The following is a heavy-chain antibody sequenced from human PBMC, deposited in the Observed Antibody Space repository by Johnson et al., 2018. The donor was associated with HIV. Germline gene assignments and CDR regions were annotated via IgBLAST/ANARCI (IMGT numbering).Heavy chain of an antibody. Sequence: VQLVESGGGLVQPGGSLRLSCAASGITFSTYAMSWVRQAPGKGLEWVSGISGSGGSTYYADSLKGRFTISRDNSKNTLYLQMGSLRVEDMAVYYCARDGYYDRSGYWGLDAFHIWGQGTTVTVSS. CDR1: GITFSTYA. V-gene: IGHV3-23*04. CDR2: ISGSGGST. D-gene: IGHD3-22*01. J-gene: IGHJ3*02. CDR3: ARDGYYDRSGYWGLDAFHI.